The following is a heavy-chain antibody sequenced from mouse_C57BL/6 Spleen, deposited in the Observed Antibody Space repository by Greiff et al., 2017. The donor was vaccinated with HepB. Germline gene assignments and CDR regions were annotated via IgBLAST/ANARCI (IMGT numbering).Heavy chain of an antibody. Sequence: VQLQQPGAELVKPGASVKLSCKASGYTFNSYWMNWVKQRPGRGIAWIGRIDPNSGGTKYNEKFKNKATLTVDKPSSTAYMQLSSLTSEDSAVYYCAREDTKGIAYWGQGTLVTVSA. J-gene: IGHJ3*01. D-gene: IGHD1-1*01. CDR2: IDPNSGGT. V-gene: IGHV1-72*01. CDR3: AREDTKGIAY. CDR1: GYTFNSYW.